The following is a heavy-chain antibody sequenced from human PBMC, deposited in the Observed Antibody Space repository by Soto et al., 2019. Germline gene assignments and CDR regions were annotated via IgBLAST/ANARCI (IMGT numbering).Heavy chain of an antibody. CDR2: ISYDGSNK. CDR3: ARDRGYSRGYYYGMDV. Sequence: QVQLVESGGGVVQPGRSLRLSCAASGFTFSSYAMHWVRQAPGKGLEWVAVISYDGSNKYYADSVKGRFTISRDNSKNTVYLQMNSLRAEDTAVYYCARDRGYSRGYYYGMDVWGQGTTVTVSS. CDR1: GFTFSSYA. V-gene: IGHV3-30-3*01. D-gene: IGHD6-13*01. J-gene: IGHJ6*02.